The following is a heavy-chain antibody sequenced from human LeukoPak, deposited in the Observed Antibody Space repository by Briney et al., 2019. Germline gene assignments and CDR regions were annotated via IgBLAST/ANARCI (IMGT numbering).Heavy chain of an antibody. CDR3: ARVEEVGANDY. D-gene: IGHD1-26*01. Sequence: GGSLRLSCAASGFTFAIHAMTGVRQAPGRGLEWVSYISSSSSYTNYADSVKGRFTISRDNAKNSLYLQMNSLRAEDTAVYYCARVEEVGANDYWGQGTLVTVSS. V-gene: IGHV3-21*05. CDR1: GFTFAIHA. CDR2: ISSSSSYT. J-gene: IGHJ4*02.